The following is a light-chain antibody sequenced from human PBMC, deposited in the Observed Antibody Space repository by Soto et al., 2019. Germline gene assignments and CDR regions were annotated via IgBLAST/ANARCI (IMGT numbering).Light chain of an antibody. J-gene: IGLJ2*01. Sequence: QSVLTQPPSVSGAPGQRVTISCTGSSSNIGAGYDVHWYQQLPGTAPKLLIYGNSNRPSGVPDRFSGSKSGTSASLAITGLQAEDEADYYCQSYDSSLSAQDVVFGGGTKLTGL. CDR2: GNS. CDR1: SSNIGAGYD. CDR3: QSYDSSLSAQDVV. V-gene: IGLV1-40*01.